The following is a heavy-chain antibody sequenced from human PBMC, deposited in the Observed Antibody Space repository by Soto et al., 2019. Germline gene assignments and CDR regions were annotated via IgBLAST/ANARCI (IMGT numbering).Heavy chain of an antibody. Sequence: LRLSCAASGFTFNRYGMSWVRQAPGKGLEWVSAISASGDNTYYADSVKGRFTISRDSSNNTLYLQMNSLRADDTALYYCVKLRLELLYLDSWGLGALVTVSS. CDR1: GFTFNRYG. D-gene: IGHD1-7*01. CDR3: VKLRLELLYLDS. J-gene: IGHJ4*02. V-gene: IGHV3-23*01. CDR2: ISASGDNT.